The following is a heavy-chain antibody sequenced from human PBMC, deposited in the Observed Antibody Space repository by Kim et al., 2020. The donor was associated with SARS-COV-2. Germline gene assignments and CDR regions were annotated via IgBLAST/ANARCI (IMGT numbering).Heavy chain of an antibody. CDR2: NGTT. Sequence: NGTTNYAQKLQGRVTMTTYTSTSTDYMELRSLRSDDTAVYYCARGRWFDPWGQGTLVTVSS. J-gene: IGHJ5*02. CDR3: ARGRWFDP. V-gene: IGHV1-18*01.